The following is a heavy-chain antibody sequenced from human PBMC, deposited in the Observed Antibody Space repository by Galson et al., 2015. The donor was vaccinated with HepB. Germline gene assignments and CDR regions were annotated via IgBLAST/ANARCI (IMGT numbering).Heavy chain of an antibody. CDR2: IYSGGST. CDR3: ARGNANRAVR. Sequence: SLRLSCAVSGFTVSRNYMTWVRQAPGKGLEWVSVIYSGGSTYHADSLKGRFTISRDNSKNTLYLQMNSLRPEDTAVYYCARGNANRAVRWGQGTLVTVSS. V-gene: IGHV3-66*02. CDR1: GFTVSRNY. J-gene: IGHJ4*02. D-gene: IGHD3-16*01.